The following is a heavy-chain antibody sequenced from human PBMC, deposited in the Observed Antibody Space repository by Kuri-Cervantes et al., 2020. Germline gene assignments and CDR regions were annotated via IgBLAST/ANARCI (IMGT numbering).Heavy chain of an antibody. CDR2: IIPILGIA. V-gene: IGHV1-69*02. CDR3: ARGHSSGWYQYYYYYYGMDV. J-gene: IGHJ6*02. Sequence: SVKVSCKASGGTFSSYTISWVRQAPGQGLEWMGRIIPILGIANYAQKFQGRVTITADKSTSTAYMELSSLRSEDTAVYYCARGHSSGWYQYYYYYYGMDVWGQGTTVTVSS. CDR1: GGTFSSYT. D-gene: IGHD6-19*01.